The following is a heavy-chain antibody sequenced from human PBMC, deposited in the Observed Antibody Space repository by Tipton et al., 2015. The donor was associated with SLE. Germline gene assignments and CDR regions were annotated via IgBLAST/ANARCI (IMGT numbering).Heavy chain of an antibody. J-gene: IGHJ4*02. CDR1: GGSITGYY. CDR2: IFHSGKT. CDR3: ARLYGSGSYSPFDF. D-gene: IGHD3-10*01. Sequence: TLSLTCSASGGSITGYYWSWIRQSPGKGLEWIGYIFHSGKTRYNASLKSRVSISIDTSQRQFSLRLNSVTAADTAFYYCARLYGSGSYSPFDFWGRGTLVTVSS. V-gene: IGHV4-59*08.